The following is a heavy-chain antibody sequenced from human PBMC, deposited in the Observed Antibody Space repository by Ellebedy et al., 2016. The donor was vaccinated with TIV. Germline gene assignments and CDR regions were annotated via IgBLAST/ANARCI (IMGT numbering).Heavy chain of an antibody. V-gene: IGHV3-23*01. CDR1: GFTFSNYA. D-gene: IGHD6-19*01. Sequence: GEPLKISCAASGFTFSNYAMSWVRQAPGKGLEWVSAISGSGVGRYYADSVKGRFTISRDNSKDTLYLQMNSLRAEDTAVYYCAKESGSGSYGPAEFDYWGQGTLVTVSS. J-gene: IGHJ4*02. CDR2: ISGSGVGR. CDR3: AKESGSGSYGPAEFDY.